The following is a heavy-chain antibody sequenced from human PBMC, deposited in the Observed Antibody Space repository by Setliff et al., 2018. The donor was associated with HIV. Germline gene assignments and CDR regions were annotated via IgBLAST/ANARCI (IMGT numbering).Heavy chain of an antibody. D-gene: IGHD6-13*01. V-gene: IGHV3-23*01. CDR2: ISGSGGST. Sequence: PGGSLRLSCAASGFTVSSNYMSWVRQAPGKGLVWVSGISGSGGSTYHADSVKGRFTISRDNSKNTLYLQMNSLRAEDTAVYYCAKGGSSSWYMFDYWGQGTLVTVSS. J-gene: IGHJ4*02. CDR3: AKGGSSSWYMFDY. CDR1: GFTVSSNY.